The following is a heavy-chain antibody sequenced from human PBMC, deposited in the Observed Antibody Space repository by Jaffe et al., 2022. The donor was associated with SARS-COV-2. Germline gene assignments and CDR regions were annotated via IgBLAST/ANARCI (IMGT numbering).Heavy chain of an antibody. Sequence: QVQLQESGPGLVKPSQTLSLTCTVSGGSISSGSYYWSWIRQPAGKGLEWIGRIYTSGSTNYNPSLKSRVTISVDTSKNQFSLKLSSVTAADTAVYYCARETHLKHCSSTSCFTSPYYYGMDVWGQGTTVTVSS. CDR3: ARETHLKHCSSTSCFTSPYYYGMDV. D-gene: IGHD2-2*02. CDR2: IYTSGST. V-gene: IGHV4-61*02. J-gene: IGHJ6*02. CDR1: GGSISSGSYY.